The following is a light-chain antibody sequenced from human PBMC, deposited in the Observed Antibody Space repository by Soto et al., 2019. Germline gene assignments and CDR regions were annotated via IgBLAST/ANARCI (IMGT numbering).Light chain of an antibody. CDR1: SSDIGSYTL. V-gene: IGLV2-23*02. CDR3: CSYAGGFTYV. J-gene: IGLJ1*01. Sequence: QSALTQPASVSGSPGQSITISCTGTSSDIGSYTLVSWYQQHPGKAPKVMIYEVDKWPSGVSTRFSGSRSGNTASLTISGLQAEDEPHYFCCSYAGGFTYVFGTGTKVTV. CDR2: EVD.